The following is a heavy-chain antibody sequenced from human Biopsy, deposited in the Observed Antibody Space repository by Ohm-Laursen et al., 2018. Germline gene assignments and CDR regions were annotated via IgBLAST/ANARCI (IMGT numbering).Heavy chain of an antibody. CDR1: GGTFINYA. Sequence: GASVKVSCKASGGTFINYAISWVRQAPGQGLEWMGGIIPMFGTANYAQMFQGRVTMTEDTSTDTAYMELSSLRSEDTAVYYCAADINVWNVNYWGQGTQVTVSS. CDR3: AADINVWNVNY. V-gene: IGHV1-69*06. J-gene: IGHJ4*02. D-gene: IGHD1-1*01. CDR2: IIPMFGTA.